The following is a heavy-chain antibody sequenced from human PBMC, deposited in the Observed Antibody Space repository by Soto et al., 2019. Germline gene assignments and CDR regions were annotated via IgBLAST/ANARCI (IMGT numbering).Heavy chain of an antibody. V-gene: IGHV1-18*01. CDR3: AILWVTTMDYCYYGMDV. J-gene: IGHJ6*02. Sequence: QVQLVQSGAEVKKPGASVKVSCKASGYTFTSYGISWVRQAPGQGLEWIGWISAYNGNTNYAQKDQGRVTMTTDTSWSTYYMELRSVRSYDTAVYYCAILWVTTMDYCYYGMDVWGRVSTVTVS. D-gene: IGHD4-17*01. CDR2: ISAYNGNT. CDR1: GYTFTSYG.